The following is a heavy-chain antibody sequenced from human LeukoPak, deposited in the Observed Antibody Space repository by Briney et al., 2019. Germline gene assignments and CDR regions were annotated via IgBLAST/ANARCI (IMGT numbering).Heavy chain of an antibody. CDR1: GGSISGYY. CDR3: ARLRSALLDY. D-gene: IGHD6-25*01. CDR2: IYYSGST. J-gene: IGHJ4*02. Sequence: ASETLSLTCTVSGGSISGYYWSWIRQPPGKGLEWIGYIYYSGSTNYNPSLKSRVTISVDTSKNQFSLKLSSVTAADTAVYYCARLRSALLDYWGQRTLVTVSS. V-gene: IGHV4-59*01.